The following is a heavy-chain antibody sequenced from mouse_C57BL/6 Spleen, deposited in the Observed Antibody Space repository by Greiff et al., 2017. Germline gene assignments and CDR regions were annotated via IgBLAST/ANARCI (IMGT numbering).Heavy chain of an antibody. CDR2: ISSGGDYI. Sequence: EVKLVESGEGLVKPGGSLKLSCAASGFTFSSYAMSWVRQTPEKRLEWVAYISSGGDYIYYADTVKGRFTISRDNARNTLYLQMSSLKSEDTAMYYCTRDEVYYDYGLYGYFDVWGTGTTVTVSS. J-gene: IGHJ1*03. CDR1: GFTFSSYA. CDR3: TRDEVYYDYGLYGYFDV. V-gene: IGHV5-9-1*02. D-gene: IGHD2-4*01.